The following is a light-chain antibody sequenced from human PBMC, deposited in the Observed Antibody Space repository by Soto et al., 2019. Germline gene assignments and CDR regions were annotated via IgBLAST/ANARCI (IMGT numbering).Light chain of an antibody. Sequence: QSVLTQPPSVSGSPGQRVTISCTGSSSNIGAGYDVHWYQHLPGTAPKLLIYGNSKRPSGVPDRFSGSKSGTSASLAITGLQAEDEADYYCQSYDRSLSGSVFGGGTKLTVL. V-gene: IGLV1-40*01. CDR3: QSYDRSLSGSV. CDR2: GNS. CDR1: SSNIGAGYD. J-gene: IGLJ2*01.